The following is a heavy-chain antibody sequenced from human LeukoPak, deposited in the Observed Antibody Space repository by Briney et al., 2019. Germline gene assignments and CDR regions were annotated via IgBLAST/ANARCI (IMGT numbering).Heavy chain of an antibody. CDR3: ARDHCSSSTSCYTSDY. D-gene: IGHD2-2*02. CDR2: INPSGGST. J-gene: IGHJ4*02. Sequence: GASVKVSCKASGYTFTSYYMHWVRQAPGQGLEWMGIINPSGGSTSYAQKFQGRVTMTRDMSTSTVYMELSSLRSEDTAVYYCARDHCSSSTSCYTSDYWGQGTLVTVSS. V-gene: IGHV1-46*01. CDR1: GYTFTSYY.